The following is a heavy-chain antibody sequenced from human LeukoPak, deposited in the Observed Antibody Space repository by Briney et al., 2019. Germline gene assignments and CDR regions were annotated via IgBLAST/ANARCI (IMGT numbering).Heavy chain of an antibody. CDR1: GFTFDDYT. Sequence: PGGSLRLSCAASGFTFDDYTMHWVRQAPGKGLEWVSAISGSGGSTYYADSVKGRFTISRDNSKNTLYLQMNSLRAEDTAVYYCAKDPGSSWYDVGAFDIWGQGTMVTVPS. CDR2: ISGSGGST. D-gene: IGHD6-13*01. V-gene: IGHV3-23*01. CDR3: AKDPGSSWYDVGAFDI. J-gene: IGHJ3*02.